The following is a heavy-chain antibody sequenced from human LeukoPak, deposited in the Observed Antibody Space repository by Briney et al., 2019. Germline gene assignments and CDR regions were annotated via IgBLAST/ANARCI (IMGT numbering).Heavy chain of an antibody. J-gene: IGHJ4*02. CDR3: AKDWRYCSSTSCPMDHYFDY. D-gene: IGHD2-2*01. Sequence: GGPLRLSCAASGFTFSSYAMSWVRQAPGKGLEWVSAISGSGGSTYYADSVKGRFTISRDNSKNTLYLQMNSLRAEDTAVYYCAKDWRYCSSTSCPMDHYFDYWGQGTLVTVSS. CDR1: GFTFSSYA. V-gene: IGHV3-23*01. CDR2: ISGSGGST.